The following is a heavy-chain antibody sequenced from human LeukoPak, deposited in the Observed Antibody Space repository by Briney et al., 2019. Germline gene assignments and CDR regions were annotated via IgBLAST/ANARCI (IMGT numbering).Heavy chain of an antibody. J-gene: IGHJ6*02. CDR2: INPNSGGT. D-gene: IGHD3-22*01. Sequence: ASVKVSCKASGYTFTGYYMHWVRQAPGQGLEWMGWINPNSGGTNYAQKLQGRVTMTTDTSTSTAYMELRSLRPDDTAVYYCARDPRITMIVVGPSYYYGMDVWGQGTTVTVSS. CDR1: GYTFTGYY. V-gene: IGHV1-2*02. CDR3: ARDPRITMIVVGPSYYYGMDV.